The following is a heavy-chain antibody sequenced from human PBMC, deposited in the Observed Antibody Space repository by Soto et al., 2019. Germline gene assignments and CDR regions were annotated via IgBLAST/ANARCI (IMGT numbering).Heavy chain of an antibody. CDR3: AKERTITAVTGIAFDC. CDR1: GFIFSRYA. CDR2: ISYDGSNK. D-gene: IGHD6-19*01. J-gene: IGHJ4*02. Sequence: VQLEESGGGVVQPGRSLRLSCAASGFIFSRYAMHWVRQAPGKGLEWVAVISYDGSNKYYADSAKGRFTISRDNSNNTLYLQMNSLRPEDTAAYYCAKERTITAVTGIAFDCWGRGTLVTVSS. V-gene: IGHV3-30*04.